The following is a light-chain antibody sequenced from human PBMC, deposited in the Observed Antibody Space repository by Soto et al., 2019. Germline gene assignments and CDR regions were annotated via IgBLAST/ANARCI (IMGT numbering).Light chain of an antibody. CDR3: QQYGSSPQT. CDR1: QSVSSSY. J-gene: IGKJ1*01. CDR2: GAS. V-gene: IGKV3-20*01. Sequence: EIVLTQSPGTLSLSPGERATLSCRASQSVSSSYLAWYQQKLGQAPRLLIYGASSRATGIPDRFSGSGSGTIFTLTIIRLVPEDFAVYYCQQYGSSPQTLGQGTKVDIK.